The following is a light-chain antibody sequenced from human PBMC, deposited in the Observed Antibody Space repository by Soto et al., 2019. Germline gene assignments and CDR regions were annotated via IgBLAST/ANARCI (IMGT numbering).Light chain of an antibody. CDR2: GAS. Sequence: EIVRTPSPATLSLSPGERATLSCRASQSVSSKLVWYQQKPGQAPRLLIYGASTRATGIPARFRGSGSGTEFTLTIDSLQPEDFAVYDCQRYDDWHPAVGGGKKGEIK. J-gene: IGKJ4*01. V-gene: IGKV3-15*01. CDR1: QSVSSK. CDR3: QRYDDWHPA.